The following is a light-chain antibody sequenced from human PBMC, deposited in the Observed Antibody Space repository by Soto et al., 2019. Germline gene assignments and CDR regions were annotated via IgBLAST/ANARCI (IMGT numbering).Light chain of an antibody. CDR3: SSYAGSNNYVA. V-gene: IGLV2-8*01. CDR2: EVS. J-gene: IGLJ2*01. CDR1: SSDVGAYNY. Sequence: QSALTQPPSASGSPGQSVTISCTGTSSDVGAYNYVSWYQQHPGKAPKLIIYEVSKRPSGVPDRFSGSKSGNTASLSVSGLQTEDEADYDCSSYAGSNNYVAFGGGTKLTVL.